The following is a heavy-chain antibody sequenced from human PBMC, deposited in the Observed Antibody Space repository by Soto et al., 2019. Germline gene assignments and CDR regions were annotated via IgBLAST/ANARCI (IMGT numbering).Heavy chain of an antibody. Sequence: QVQLQESGPGLVKPSGTLSLTCAVSGGSISSSNWWSWVRQPPGKGLEWIEEIYHSGSTNYNPSLNVRVTISVDKSKNQFSLKLSSVTAADTAVYYCARVRYSSSSTWRSLDYWGQGTLVTVSS. V-gene: IGHV4-4*02. D-gene: IGHD6-6*01. CDR3: ARVRYSSSSTWRSLDY. J-gene: IGHJ4*02. CDR2: IYHSGST. CDR1: GGSISSSNW.